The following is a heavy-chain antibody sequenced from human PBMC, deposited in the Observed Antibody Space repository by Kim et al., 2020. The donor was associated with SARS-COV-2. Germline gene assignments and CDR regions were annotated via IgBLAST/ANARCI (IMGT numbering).Heavy chain of an antibody. CDR2: IYYSGST. Sequence: SETLSLTCTVSGGSISSSSYYWGWIRQPPGKGLEWIGSIYYSGSTYYNPSLKSRVTISVDTSKNQFSLKLSSVTAADTAVYYCARLPTSYYDILTGTPPGWGQGTLVTVSS. CDR3: ARLPTSYYDILTGTPPG. J-gene: IGHJ4*02. CDR1: GGSISSSSYY. D-gene: IGHD3-9*01. V-gene: IGHV4-39*01.